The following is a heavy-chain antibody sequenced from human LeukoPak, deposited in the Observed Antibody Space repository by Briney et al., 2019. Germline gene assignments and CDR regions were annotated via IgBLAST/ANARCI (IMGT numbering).Heavy chain of an antibody. CDR1: TFTFSRYW. Sequence: GGSLRLSCAASTFTFSRYWMHWVRQAPGKGLIWVSLIKSDGRTTLYADSVKGRFTISRDNAKNTLYLQMNSLRAEDTAVYYCARSDYYDSSGYYPKEFDYWGQGTLVTVSS. CDR2: IKSDGRTT. J-gene: IGHJ4*02. D-gene: IGHD3-22*01. V-gene: IGHV3-74*01. CDR3: ARSDYYDSSGYYPKEFDY.